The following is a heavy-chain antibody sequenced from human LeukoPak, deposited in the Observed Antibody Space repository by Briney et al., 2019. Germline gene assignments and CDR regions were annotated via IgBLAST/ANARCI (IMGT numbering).Heavy chain of an antibody. J-gene: IGHJ6*02. V-gene: IGHV3-23*01. CDR2: IIGSGCST. D-gene: IGHD3-10*01. CDR1: GFTFSIYA. CDR3: AKDPRAFNYYYYGMDV. Sequence: GRSLTLSCAPSGFTFSIYATSWVRQAPRERLECVSAIIGSGCSTYYAGSVKGRFTISRDNSKNTLYLQMNSLSAEDTAVYYCAKDPRAFNYYYYGMDVWGQGNTVTVSS.